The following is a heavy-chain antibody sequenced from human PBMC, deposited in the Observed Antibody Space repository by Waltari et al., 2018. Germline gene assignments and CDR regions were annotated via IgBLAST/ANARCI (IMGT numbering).Heavy chain of an antibody. CDR2: IYYSGST. V-gene: IGHV4-30-4*08. CDR1: GGSISSGAYY. D-gene: IGHD2-15*01. J-gene: IGHJ4*02. Sequence: QVQLQESGPGLVKPSQTLSLTCTVSGGSISSGAYYWSWIRQPPGKGLEWIGYIYYSGSTYYNPSLKSRVTISVDTSKNQFSLKLSSVTAADTAVYYCARKLRYCSGGSCYSFDYWGQGTLVTVSS. CDR3: ARKLRYCSGGSCYSFDY.